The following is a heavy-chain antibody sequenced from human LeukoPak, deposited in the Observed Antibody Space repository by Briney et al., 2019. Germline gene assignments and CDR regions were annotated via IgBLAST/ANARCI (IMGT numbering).Heavy chain of an antibody. CDR2: MNPNSGGT. D-gene: IGHD1-26*01. J-gene: IGHJ4*02. CDR3: ARSIVGATPIDY. Sequence: ASVKVSCKASGYTFTSYGISWVRQAPGQGLEWMGWMNPNSGGTNYAQKFQGRVTMTRDTSISTAYMELSRLRSDDTAVYYCARSIVGATPIDYWGQGTLVTVSS. V-gene: IGHV1-2*02. CDR1: GYTFTSYG.